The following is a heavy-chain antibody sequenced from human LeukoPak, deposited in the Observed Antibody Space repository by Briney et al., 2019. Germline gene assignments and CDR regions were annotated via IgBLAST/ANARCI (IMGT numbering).Heavy chain of an antibody. CDR3: ARVPLRRADFWSGLHPIMDV. Sequence: ASVKVSCKASGYTFTSYDINWVRQATGQGLEWMGWMNPNSGNTGYAQKFQGRVNMTRNTSISTAYMELSSLISEDTAVYYCARVPLRRADFWSGLHPIMDVWGKGTTVTVSS. CDR1: GYTFTSYD. D-gene: IGHD3-3*01. V-gene: IGHV1-8*01. J-gene: IGHJ6*03. CDR2: MNPNSGNT.